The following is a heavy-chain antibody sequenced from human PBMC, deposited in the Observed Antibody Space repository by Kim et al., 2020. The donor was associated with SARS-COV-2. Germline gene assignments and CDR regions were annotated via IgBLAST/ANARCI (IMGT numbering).Heavy chain of an antibody. V-gene: IGHV4-31*03. CDR3: ASVEMATQTPHY. J-gene: IGHJ4*02. CDR2: IYYSGST. D-gene: IGHD5-12*01. CDR1: GGSISSGGYY. Sequence: SETLSLTCTVSGGSISSGGYYWSWIRQHPGKGLEWIGYIYYSGSTYYNPSLKSRITISVDTSKNQFSLKLSSVTAADTAVYYCASVEMATQTPHYWGQGTLVTVS.